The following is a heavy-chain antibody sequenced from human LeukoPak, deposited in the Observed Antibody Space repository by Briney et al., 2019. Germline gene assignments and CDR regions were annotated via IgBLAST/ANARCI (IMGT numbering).Heavy chain of an antibody. J-gene: IGHJ4*02. D-gene: IGHD1-26*01. V-gene: IGHV3-64*01. CDR1: GFTFSSYA. Sequence: GGSLRLSCAASGFTFSSYAMHWVRRAPGKGLEYVSAISSNGGSTYYANSVKGRFTISRDNSKNTLYLQMGSLRAEDMAVYYCARVVVGATNYFDYWGQGTLVTVSS. CDR2: ISSNGGST. CDR3: ARVVVGATNYFDY.